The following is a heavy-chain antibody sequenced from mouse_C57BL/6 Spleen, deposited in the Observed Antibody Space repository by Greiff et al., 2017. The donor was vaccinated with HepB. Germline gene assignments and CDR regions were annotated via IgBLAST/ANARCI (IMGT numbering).Heavy chain of an antibody. V-gene: IGHV1-26*01. CDR2: INPNNGGT. CDR3: ARETTVVARYFDV. J-gene: IGHJ1*03. Sequence: EVQLQQSGPELVKPGASVKISCKASGYTFTDYYMNWVKQSHGKSLEWIGDINPNNGGTSYNQKFKGKATLTVDKSSSTAYMELRSLTSEESAVYYCARETTVVARYFDVWGTGTTVTVSS. D-gene: IGHD1-1*01. CDR1: GYTFTDYY.